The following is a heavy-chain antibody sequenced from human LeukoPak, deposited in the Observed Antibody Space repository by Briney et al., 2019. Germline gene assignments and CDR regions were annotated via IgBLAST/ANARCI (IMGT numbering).Heavy chain of an antibody. CDR2: ITYDGSNK. CDR1: AFTFGSNA. CDR3: AKEFAGAFDY. V-gene: IGHV3-30-3*01. Sequence: GGSLRLSWAASAFTFGSNAMHWVREAPGKGMEWVAVITYDGSNKYYADSVKGRFTISRDNSKNTLYLQMNSLRAEDTAVYYCAKEFAGAFDYWGQGTLVTVSS. D-gene: IGHD7-27*01. J-gene: IGHJ4*02.